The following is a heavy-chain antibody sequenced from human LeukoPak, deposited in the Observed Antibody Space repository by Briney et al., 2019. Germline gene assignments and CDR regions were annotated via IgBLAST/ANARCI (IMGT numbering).Heavy chain of an antibody. CDR2: IYYSGST. CDR3: ARGPWPSGNSYGYYFDY. CDR1: GGSISSYY. J-gene: IGHJ4*02. Sequence: PETLSLTCTVSGGSISSYYWSWIRQPPGKGLEWIGYIYYSGSTNYNPSLKSRVTISVDTSKNQFSLKLSSVTAADTAVYYCARGPWPSGNSYGYYFDYWGRGTLVTVSS. V-gene: IGHV4-59*01. D-gene: IGHD5-18*01.